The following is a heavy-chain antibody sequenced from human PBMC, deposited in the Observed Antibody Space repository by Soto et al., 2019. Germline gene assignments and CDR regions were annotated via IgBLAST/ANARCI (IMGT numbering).Heavy chain of an antibody. CDR3: AKTSTAMLPGQIDY. V-gene: IGHV1-18*01. J-gene: IGHJ4*02. D-gene: IGHD5-18*01. CDR2: ISAYNGNK. Sequence: QVQLVQSGAEVKKPGASVKVSCKASGYTFTSYGISWVRQAPGQGLEWMGWISAYNGNKNYAQKLQGRVTMNTDTSTRTAYMELRSLRSDDTAVYYCAKTSTAMLPGQIDYWGQGTLVTVSS. CDR1: GYTFTSYG.